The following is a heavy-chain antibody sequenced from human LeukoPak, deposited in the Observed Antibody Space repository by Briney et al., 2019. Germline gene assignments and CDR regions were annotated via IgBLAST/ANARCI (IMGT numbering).Heavy chain of an antibody. CDR1: GYTFTSYG. CDR2: ISAYNGNT. Sequence: HGASVKVSCKASGYTFTSYGISWVRQAPGQGLEWMGWISAYNGNTNYAQKLQGRVTMTTDTSTSTAYMELRSLRSDDTAVYYCAREAPRIVVVVAATQYYGMDVWGQGTTVTVSS. D-gene: IGHD2-15*01. J-gene: IGHJ6*02. CDR3: AREAPRIVVVVAATQYYGMDV. V-gene: IGHV1-18*01.